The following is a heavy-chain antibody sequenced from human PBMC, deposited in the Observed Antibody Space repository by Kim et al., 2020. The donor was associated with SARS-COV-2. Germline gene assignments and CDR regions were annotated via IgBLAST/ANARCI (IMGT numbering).Heavy chain of an antibody. CDR2: GTHE. CDR3: ARDPVAS. J-gene: IGHJ5*02. Sequence: GTHECEVDSVRGRFTISRDNAKRSLHLQMNGLGVEDTAVYYCARDPVASWGQGTLVTVSS. D-gene: IGHD2-15*01. V-gene: IGHV3-7*01.